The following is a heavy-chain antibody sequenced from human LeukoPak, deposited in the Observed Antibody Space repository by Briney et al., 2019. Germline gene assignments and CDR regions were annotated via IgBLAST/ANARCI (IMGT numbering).Heavy chain of an antibody. Sequence: GGSLRLSCAASGFTFSSYAMTWVRQAPGKGLEWVSGISGSGGSTYYAGSVKGRFTISRDNSKNTLYVQMNSLRAEDTAVYYCAKSDYYDSSGYYYGSDYWGQETLVTVSS. CDR2: ISGSGGST. V-gene: IGHV3-23*01. CDR3: AKSDYYDSSGYYYGSDY. J-gene: IGHJ4*02. D-gene: IGHD3-22*01. CDR1: GFTFSSYA.